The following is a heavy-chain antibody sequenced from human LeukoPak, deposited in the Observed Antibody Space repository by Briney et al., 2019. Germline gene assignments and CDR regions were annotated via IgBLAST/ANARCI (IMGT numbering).Heavy chain of an antibody. V-gene: IGHV4-34*01. CDR3: ARLARELVLDY. J-gene: IGHJ4*02. D-gene: IGHD1-26*01. Sequence: PSETLSLTCAVYGGSFSGYYWSWIRQPPGKGLEWIGEINHSGSTNYNPSLKSRVTISVDTSKNQFSLKLSSVTAADTAVYYCARLARELVLDYWGQGTLVTVSS. CDR2: INHSGST. CDR1: GGSFSGYY.